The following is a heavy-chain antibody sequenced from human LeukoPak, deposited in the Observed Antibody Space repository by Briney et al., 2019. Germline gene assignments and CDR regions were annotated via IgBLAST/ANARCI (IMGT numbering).Heavy chain of an antibody. CDR3: ARDGWLTFGGVMEIDYFDY. CDR1: GFTVSSSY. D-gene: IGHD3-16*01. CDR2: LYSGGRT. J-gene: IGHJ4*02. V-gene: IGHV3-66*01. Sequence: PGGSLRLSCAASGFTVSSSYMSWVRQAPGKGLEWVSLLYSGGRTFYADSVKGRFTISRDNSKNTLYLQMNSLRAEDTAVYYCARDGWLTFGGVMEIDYFDYWGQGTLVTVSS.